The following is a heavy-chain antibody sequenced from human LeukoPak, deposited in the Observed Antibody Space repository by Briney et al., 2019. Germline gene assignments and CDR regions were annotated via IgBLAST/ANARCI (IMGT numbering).Heavy chain of an antibody. CDR2: ISSSSSYI. CDR1: GFTFSSYS. V-gene: IGHV3-21*01. Sequence: GGSLRLSCAASGFTFSSYSMNWVRQAPGKGLEWVSSISSSSSYIYYADSVKGRSTISRDNAKNSLYLQMNSLRAEDTAVYYCARERDILTGYLDYWGQGTLVTVSS. J-gene: IGHJ4*02. D-gene: IGHD3-9*01. CDR3: ARERDILTGYLDY.